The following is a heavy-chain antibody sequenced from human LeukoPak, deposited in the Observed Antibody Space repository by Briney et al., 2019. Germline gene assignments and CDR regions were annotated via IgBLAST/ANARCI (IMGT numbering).Heavy chain of an antibody. CDR1: GFTFSNYS. CDR3: ARGGPRDGYDY. J-gene: IGHJ4*02. V-gene: IGHV3-21*01. D-gene: IGHD5-18*01. Sequence: GSLRLSCAASGFTFSNYSMNWVRQAPGKGLEWVSSISSLSSYIYYADSLKGRFTISRDNAKNSLYLQMHSLRAEDTAVYYCARGGPRDGYDYWGQGTLVTVSS. CDR2: ISSLSSYI.